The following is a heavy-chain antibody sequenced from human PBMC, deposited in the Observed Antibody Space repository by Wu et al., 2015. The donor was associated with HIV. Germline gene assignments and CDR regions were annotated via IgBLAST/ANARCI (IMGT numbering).Heavy chain of an antibody. D-gene: IGHD6-6*01. CDR3: ARAGASHSSHYGMDV. Sequence: QIQLVQSGAEVKKPGASVKVSCKASGYTFTSYYMHWVRQATGQGLEWMGWMNPRSGNIGYAQKFQGRVTMTRDTSTSTVYMELSSLRSEDTAVYYCARAGASHSSHYGMDVWGQGTTGHRLL. CDR2: MNPRSGNI. J-gene: IGHJ6*02. V-gene: IGHV1-46*01. CDR1: GYTFTSYY.